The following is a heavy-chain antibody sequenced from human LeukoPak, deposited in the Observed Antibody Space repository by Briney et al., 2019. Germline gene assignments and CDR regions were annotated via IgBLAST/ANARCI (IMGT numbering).Heavy chain of an antibody. D-gene: IGHD2-15*01. CDR3: ARLVVAKAGGFDP. Sequence: SETLSLTCTVSGGSISSGGYYWSWIRQHPGKGLEWIGYIYYSGSTYYNPSLKSRVTISVDTSKNQFSLKLSSVTAADTAVYYCARLVVAKAGGFDPWGQGTLVTVSS. CDR1: GGSISSGGYY. J-gene: IGHJ5*02. V-gene: IGHV4-31*03. CDR2: IYYSGST.